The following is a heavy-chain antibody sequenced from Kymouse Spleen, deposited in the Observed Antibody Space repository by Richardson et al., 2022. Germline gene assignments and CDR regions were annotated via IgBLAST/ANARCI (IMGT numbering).Heavy chain of an antibody. V-gene: IGHV3-33*01. Sequence: QVQLVESGGGVVQPGRSLRLSCAASGFTFSSYGMHWVRQAPGKGLEWVAVIWYDGSNKYYADSVKGRFTISRDNSKNTLYLQMNSLRAEDTAVYYCARDQGIAAAGTLFDYWGQGTLVTVSS. CDR2: IWYDGSNK. CDR1: GFTFSSYG. D-gene: IGHD6-13*01. J-gene: IGHJ4*02. CDR3: ARDQGIAAAGTLFDY.